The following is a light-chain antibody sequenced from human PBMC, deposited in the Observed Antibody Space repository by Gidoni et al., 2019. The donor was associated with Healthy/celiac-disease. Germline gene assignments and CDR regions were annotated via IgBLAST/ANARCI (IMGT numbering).Light chain of an antibody. CDR3: QQYNSYSWT. CDR1: QSISSW. V-gene: IGKV1-5*01. J-gene: IGKJ1*01. Sequence: IQPGHCPPTLSASVGDRVTITCRASQSISSWLAWYQQKPGKAPKLLIYDASSLESGVPSRFSGSGSGTEFTLTISSLQPDDFATYYCQQYNSYSWTFGQGTKVEIK. CDR2: DAS.